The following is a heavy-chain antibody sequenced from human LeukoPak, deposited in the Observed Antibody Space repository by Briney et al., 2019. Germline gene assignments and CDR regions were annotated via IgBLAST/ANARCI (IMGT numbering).Heavy chain of an antibody. CDR1: GFTFSSYG. CDR2: ISYDGSNK. J-gene: IGHJ4*02. D-gene: IGHD2-15*01. CDR3: AKDRVGRGYCSGGSCLGLFDY. V-gene: IGHV3-30*18. Sequence: GGSLRLSCAASGFTFSSYGMPWVRQAPGKGLEWVAVISYDGSNKYYADSVKGRFTISRDNSKNTLYLQMNGLRADDTAVYYCAKDRVGRGYCSGGSCLGLFDYWGQGTLVTVSS.